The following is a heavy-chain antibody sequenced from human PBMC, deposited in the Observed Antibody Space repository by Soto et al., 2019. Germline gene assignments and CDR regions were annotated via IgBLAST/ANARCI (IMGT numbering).Heavy chain of an antibody. CDR3: ARDRPAFESCGSCMDV. V-gene: IGHV4-31*03. Sequence: QVQLQESGPGLVKPSQTLSLTCSVSGGSINNRDYYWSWIRQHPGKGLEWIGNIFYSGSTDYNPSLTCRLPISIDTSKNEFSLNLTSVTAADTAVYYWARDRPAFESCGSCMDVWGQGTTVTVSS. J-gene: IGHJ6*02. D-gene: IGHD1-26*01. CDR1: GGSINNRDYY. CDR2: IFYSGST.